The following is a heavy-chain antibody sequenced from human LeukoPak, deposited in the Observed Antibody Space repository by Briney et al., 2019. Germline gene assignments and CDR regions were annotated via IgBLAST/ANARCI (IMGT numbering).Heavy chain of an antibody. Sequence: SETLSLTCTVSGVSISSYYWSWIRQPPGKGLEWIGYLFHSGSTNYNPSLKSRVTISVDTSKNQFSLKLTSVTAADTAVYYCARRKGFGEGYFDSWGQGTLVTVSS. CDR2: LFHSGST. CDR1: GVSISSYY. V-gene: IGHV4-59*08. CDR3: ARRKGFGEGYFDS. D-gene: IGHD3-10*01. J-gene: IGHJ4*02.